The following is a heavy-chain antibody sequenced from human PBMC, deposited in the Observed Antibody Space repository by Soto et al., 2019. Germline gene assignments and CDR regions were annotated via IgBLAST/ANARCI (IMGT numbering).Heavy chain of an antibody. Sequence: GGSLRLSCAASEFTFDKYYMTWVRQAPGKGPEWVANIKPDGSEQYYVDSVKGRFTNSRDNANNSLYLQMNSLRAEDTAVYFCARGNWNYYYGFDVWGQGTTVTVSS. D-gene: IGHD1-20*01. V-gene: IGHV3-7*01. CDR2: IKPDGSEQ. CDR3: ARGNWNYYYGFDV. J-gene: IGHJ6*02. CDR1: EFTFDKYY.